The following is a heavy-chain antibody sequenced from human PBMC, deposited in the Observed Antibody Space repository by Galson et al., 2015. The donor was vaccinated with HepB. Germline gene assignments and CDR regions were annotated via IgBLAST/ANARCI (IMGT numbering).Heavy chain of an antibody. J-gene: IGHJ3*02. Sequence: QSGAEVKKPGESLKISCQGSGYRFTDYWIGWVRQMPGKGLEWMGMIYPGDSDTKYSPSFQGQVTISADKSISTAYLQWSSLKASVTAMYYCARQRLSDIWGQGTMVTVSS. CDR1: GYRFTDYW. CDR3: ARQRLSDI. CDR2: IYPGDSDT. D-gene: IGHD2-21*02. V-gene: IGHV5-51*01.